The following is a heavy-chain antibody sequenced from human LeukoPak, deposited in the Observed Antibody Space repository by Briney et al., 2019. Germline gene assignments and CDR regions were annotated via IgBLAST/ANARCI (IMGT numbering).Heavy chain of an antibody. CDR2: ISSSSSYI. CDR3: ARDRELGYSPFNWFDP. D-gene: IGHD7-27*01. Sequence: GGSLRLSCAASGFTFSSYSMNWVRQAPGKGLEWVSSISSSSSYIYYADSVKGRFTISRDNAKNSLYLQMNSLRAEDTAVYYCARDRELGYSPFNWFDPWGQGTLVTVSS. V-gene: IGHV3-21*01. CDR1: GFTFSSYS. J-gene: IGHJ5*02.